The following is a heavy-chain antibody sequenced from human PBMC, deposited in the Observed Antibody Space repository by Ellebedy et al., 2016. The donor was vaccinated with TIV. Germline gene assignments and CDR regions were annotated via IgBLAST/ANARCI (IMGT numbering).Heavy chain of an antibody. J-gene: IGHJ4*02. CDR1: GGSIRNSGYS. CDR3: ARGIYGSGSIDY. V-gene: IGHV4-30-2*01. CDR2: IYQSGTT. D-gene: IGHD3-10*01. Sequence: SETLSLTCAVSGGSIRNSGYSWSWIRQPPGKGLEWIGNIYQSGTTKYNPSLNSRVTISVDKSKNQFSLELTSVTAADTAVYFCARGIYGSGSIDYWGQGTLVTVSS.